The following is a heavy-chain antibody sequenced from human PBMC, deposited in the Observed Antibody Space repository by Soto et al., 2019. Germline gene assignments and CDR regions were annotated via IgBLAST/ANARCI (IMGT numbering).Heavy chain of an antibody. V-gene: IGHV3-21*02. J-gene: IGHJ4*02. CDR2: ISSSGRKI. D-gene: IGHD1-1*01. CDR1: GFTFSASS. Sequence: EVLLVQSGGGLARPGGSLRLSCGASGFTFSASSMNWVRQAPGKGLEWVSSISSSGRKIYNADSVKGRFTISRDNAKNSLYLHMNILTPADTAVYYCARDLTRESTTDYFDIWSQGSLVTVSS. CDR3: ARDLTRESTTDYFDI.